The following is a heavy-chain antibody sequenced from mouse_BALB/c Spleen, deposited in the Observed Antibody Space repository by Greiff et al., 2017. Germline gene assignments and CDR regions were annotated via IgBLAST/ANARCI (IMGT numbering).Heavy chain of an antibody. CDR2: ICAGGST. D-gene: IGHD2-4*01. V-gene: IGHV2-9*02. CDR3: ARYYDYGAMDY. CDR1: GFSLTSYG. Sequence: QVQLKESGPGLVAPSQSLSITCTVSGFSLTSYGVHWVRQPPGKGLEWLGVICAGGSTNYNSPLMSRLSISKDNSKSQVFLKMNSLHTDDTAMYYCARYYDYGAMDYWGQGTSVTVSS. J-gene: IGHJ4*01.